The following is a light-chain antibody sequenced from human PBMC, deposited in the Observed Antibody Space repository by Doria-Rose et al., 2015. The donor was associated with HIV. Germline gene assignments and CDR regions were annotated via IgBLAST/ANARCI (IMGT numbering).Light chain of an antibody. Sequence: SPSSLSASVGDRLTITCQASQDISNYLNWYQQKPGKAPKLLIYDASNLERGVPSRFSGSGSGTDFTFTISSLQPEDIATYDCQQYDDLPYNCGQGTNLKSK. CDR2: DAS. J-gene: IGKJ2*01. CDR1: QDISNY. CDR3: QQYDDLPYN. V-gene: IGKV1-33*01.